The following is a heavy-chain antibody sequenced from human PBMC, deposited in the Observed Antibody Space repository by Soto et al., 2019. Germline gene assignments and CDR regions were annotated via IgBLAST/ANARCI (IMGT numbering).Heavy chain of an antibody. V-gene: IGHV4-34*01. CDR2: INHSGTT. Sequence: PSETLSLTCGVYRGSFSGFYWSWVRQTPGGGLEWIGEINHSGTTKYNPSFQNRVTISVDKSTNNFSLKMTSVTAADAAVYYCARGRGYVYGSNFYGLDVWGQGTTVTVSS. D-gene: IGHD6-25*01. CDR1: RGSFSGFY. CDR3: ARGRGYVYGSNFYGLDV. J-gene: IGHJ6*02.